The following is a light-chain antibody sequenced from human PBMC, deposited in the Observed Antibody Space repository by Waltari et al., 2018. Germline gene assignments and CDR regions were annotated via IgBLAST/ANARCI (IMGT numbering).Light chain of an antibody. CDR3: YSATDNNLRV. CDR2: KDT. V-gene: IGLV3-27*01. J-gene: IGLJ3*02. CDR1: VLDGKY. Sequence: SYELTQPSSVSVSPGQTARITCPGNVLDGKYDRWFQQKPGQTPVLIIYKDTERPSGIPERFSGSSSGSTVTLTISGAQVEDEGDYYCYSATDNNLRVFGGGTKLTVL.